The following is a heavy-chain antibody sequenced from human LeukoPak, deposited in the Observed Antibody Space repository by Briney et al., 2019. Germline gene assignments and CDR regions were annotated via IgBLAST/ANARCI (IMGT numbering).Heavy chain of an antibody. J-gene: IGHJ6*02. D-gene: IGHD6-13*01. V-gene: IGHV2-70*11. Sequence: ESGPTLVNPTQTLTLTCTFSGFSLSTSGMCVSWIRQPPGKALEWLARIDWDDDKYYSTSLKTRLTISKDTSKNQVVLTLTNMDPVDTATYYCAVSGIAAGGLYYFHGMDVWGQGTTVTVSS. CDR3: AVSGIAAGGLYYFHGMDV. CDR1: GFSLSTSGMC. CDR2: IDWDDDK.